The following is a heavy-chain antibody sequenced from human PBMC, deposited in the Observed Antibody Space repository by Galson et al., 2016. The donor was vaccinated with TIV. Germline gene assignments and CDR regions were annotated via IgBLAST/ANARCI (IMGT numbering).Heavy chain of an antibody. CDR2: FIPLFGTA. D-gene: IGHD5-18*01. V-gene: IGHV1-69*13. CDR1: GDTFSSYP. CDR3: AKDRNTAMDTYHYYYGMDV. J-gene: IGHJ6*02. Sequence: SVKVSCKASGDTFSSYPFNWVRQAPGQGLEGVGGFIPLFGTANYAQNFQGRVPISADESTSTLYMEVRSLRSEDTAVYSCAKDRNTAMDTYHYYYGMDVWGQGTTVIVSS.